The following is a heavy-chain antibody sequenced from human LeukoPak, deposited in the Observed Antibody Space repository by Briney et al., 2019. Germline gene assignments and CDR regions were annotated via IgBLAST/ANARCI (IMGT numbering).Heavy chain of an antibody. CDR3: ARGGGLPRTLIGPSRKYHFDS. CDR2: INHSGST. V-gene: IGHV4-34*01. Sequence: SETLSLTCAVYGESFTTYYWSWIRQSPAKGLECIGEINHSGSTNYNLSLKSRLTISVDTSKNQFSLNLSSVAAADTAVYFCARGGGLPRTLIGPSRKYHFDSSGQGTLVTVSS. CDR1: GESFTTYY. D-gene: IGHD1-14*01. J-gene: IGHJ4*02.